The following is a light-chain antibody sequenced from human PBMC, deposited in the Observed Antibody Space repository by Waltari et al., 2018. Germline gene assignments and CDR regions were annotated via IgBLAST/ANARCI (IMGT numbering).Light chain of an antibody. Sequence: EIVMTQSPATLSVSPGERATLSCRANQSVSSNLAWYQQKPGQAPRLLIYGASTRATGIPARFSGSGSGTEFTLTISSMQSEDFAVYYCQQYNNWPQLTFGGGTKVEIK. V-gene: IGKV3-15*01. CDR1: QSVSSN. CDR3: QQYNNWPQLT. CDR2: GAS. J-gene: IGKJ4*01.